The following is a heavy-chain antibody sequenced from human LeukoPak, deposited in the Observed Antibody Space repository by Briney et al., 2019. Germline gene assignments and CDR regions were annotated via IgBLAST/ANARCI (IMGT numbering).Heavy chain of an antibody. V-gene: IGHV3-21*01. CDR3: ARDYCGGDCYSDYYYGMDV. CDR2: ISSSSSAI. Sequence: GGSLRLSCAASGFMFSTYTVTWVRQAPGKGLEWVSSISSSSSAIYYADSVKGRFTISRDNSKNTLYLQMNSLRAEDTAVYYCARDYCGGDCYSDYYYGMDVWGQGTTVTVSS. D-gene: IGHD2-21*02. J-gene: IGHJ6*02. CDR1: GFMFSTYT.